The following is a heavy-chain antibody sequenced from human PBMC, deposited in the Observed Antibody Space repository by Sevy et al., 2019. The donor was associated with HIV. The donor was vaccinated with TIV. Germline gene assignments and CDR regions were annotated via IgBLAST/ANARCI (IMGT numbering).Heavy chain of an antibody. Sequence: SETLSLTCTVSGGSISSGGYYWSWIRQHPGKGLEWIGYIYYSGSTYYNPSLKSRVTISVDTSKNQFSLKLSSVTAADTAVYYFARVRGGDKYGGKTYYFDYWGQGTLVTVSS. D-gene: IGHD2-15*01. CDR2: IYYSGST. J-gene: IGHJ4*02. V-gene: IGHV4-31*03. CDR1: GGSISSGGYY. CDR3: ARVRGGDKYGGKTYYFDY.